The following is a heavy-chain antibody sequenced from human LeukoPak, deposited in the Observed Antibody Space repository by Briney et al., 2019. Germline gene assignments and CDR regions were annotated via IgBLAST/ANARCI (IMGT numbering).Heavy chain of an antibody. CDR3: AARSNRFLEWSHKYYFDY. D-gene: IGHD3-3*01. J-gene: IGHJ4*02. V-gene: IGHV3-53*01. CDR2: IYSGGST. CDR1: GFTVSSNY. Sequence: GGSLRLSCAASGFTVSSNYMSWVRQAPGKGLEWVSVIYSGGSTYYADSVKGRFTISRDNSKNTLYLQMNSLRSEDTAVYYCAARSNRFLEWSHKYYFDYWGQGTLVTVSS.